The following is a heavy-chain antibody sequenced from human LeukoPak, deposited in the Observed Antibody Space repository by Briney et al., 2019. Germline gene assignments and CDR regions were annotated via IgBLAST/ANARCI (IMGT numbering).Heavy chain of an antibody. J-gene: IGHJ4*02. V-gene: IGHV4-59*12. CDR1: GGSISTYY. CDR2: IYYSGNT. Sequence: SETLSLTCTVSGGSISTYYWSWIRQPPGKGLEWIGYIYYSGNTNYNPSLKSRVTISVDTSKNQFSLKLSSVTAADTAVYYCARENPSVPDYWGQGTLVTVSS. CDR3: ARENPSVPDY.